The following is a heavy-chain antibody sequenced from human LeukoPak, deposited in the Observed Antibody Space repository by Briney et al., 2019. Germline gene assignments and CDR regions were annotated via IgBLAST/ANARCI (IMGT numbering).Heavy chain of an antibody. CDR2: IQYDGGNT. Sequence: PGGSLRLSCAASGFTFSTRGMHWVRQAPGKGLEWVAFIQYDGGNTYYADSVTGRFTISRDNSKNMVYLQMNSLRAEDTAVYYCAREARSSGSFDYWGQGTLVTVSS. D-gene: IGHD6-19*01. CDR3: AREARSSGSFDY. CDR1: GFTFSTRG. J-gene: IGHJ4*02. V-gene: IGHV3-30*02.